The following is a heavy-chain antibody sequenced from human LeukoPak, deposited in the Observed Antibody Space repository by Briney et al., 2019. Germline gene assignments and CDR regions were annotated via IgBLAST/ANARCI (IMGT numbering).Heavy chain of an antibody. Sequence: GESLKISCKGSGYSFTSYWIGWVRQMPGKGLEWMGIIYPGDSDTRYSPSFQGQVTISADKSISTAYLQWSSLKASDTAMYYCAMRAGTTGTTWRFDPWGQGTLVTVSS. CDR1: GYSFTSYW. V-gene: IGHV5-51*01. CDR2: IYPGDSDT. CDR3: AMRAGTTGTTWRFDP. J-gene: IGHJ5*02. D-gene: IGHD1-1*01.